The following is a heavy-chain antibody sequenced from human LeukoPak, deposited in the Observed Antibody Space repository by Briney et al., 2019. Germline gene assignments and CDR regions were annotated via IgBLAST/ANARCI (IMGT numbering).Heavy chain of an antibody. J-gene: IGHJ4*02. CDR3: ADEVGATFPTFDY. Sequence: GVSLRLSCAASGFTFSNYDMSWLRGAPGKGLEWVSCIRGSGGSTYYADPVKGRHTISRDNSKNALFVQINRRRAEDTALYCSADEVGATFPTFDYWGQGTLVTVTS. CDR1: GFTFSNYD. CDR2: IRGSGGST. V-gene: IGHV3-23*01. D-gene: IGHD1-26*01.